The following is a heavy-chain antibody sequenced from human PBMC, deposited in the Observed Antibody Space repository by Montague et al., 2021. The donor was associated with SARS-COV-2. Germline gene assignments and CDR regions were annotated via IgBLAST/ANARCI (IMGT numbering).Heavy chain of an antibody. CDR1: GGSISSSSYY. J-gene: IGHJ6*02. Sequence: SETLSLTCTVSGGSISSSSYYWGWIRQPPGKGLEWIGSICYSGSTYYNPSLKSRVTISVDTSRNQFSLKLSSVTAADTAVYYCARVGRQQLVRLSGMDVWGQGTTVTVSS. D-gene: IGHD6-13*01. CDR2: ICYSGST. CDR3: ARVGRQQLVRLSGMDV. V-gene: IGHV4-39*07.